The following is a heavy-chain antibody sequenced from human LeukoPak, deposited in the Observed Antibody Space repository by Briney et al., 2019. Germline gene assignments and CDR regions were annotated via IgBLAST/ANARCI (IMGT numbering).Heavy chain of an antibody. V-gene: IGHV3-21*01. J-gene: IGHJ4*02. D-gene: IGHD3-10*01. CDR1: GFTFSSYS. Sequence: PGGSLRLSCAASGFTFSSYSMNWLRQAPGKGLEWVSSISSSSSYIYYADSVKGRFTISRDNAKNSLYLQMNSLRAEEKAVYYCAREWYDSGCLDNWGQGTLVTVSS. CDR3: AREWYDSGCLDN. CDR2: ISSSSSYI.